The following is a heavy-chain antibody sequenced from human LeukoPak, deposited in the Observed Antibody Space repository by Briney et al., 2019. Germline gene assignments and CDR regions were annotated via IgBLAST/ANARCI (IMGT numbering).Heavy chain of an antibody. CDR2: ISSSGSTI. Sequence: PGGSLRLSCAASGFTFCSYEMNWVRQAPGEELEWVSYISSSGSTIYYADSVKGRFSISRDSSKNILSLQMNSLRAEETAVYYCAKDRCSNGIGCYYYYMDVWGKGTTVTISS. V-gene: IGHV3-48*03. D-gene: IGHD2-8*01. J-gene: IGHJ6*03. CDR1: GFTFCSYE. CDR3: AKDRCSNGIGCYYYYMDV.